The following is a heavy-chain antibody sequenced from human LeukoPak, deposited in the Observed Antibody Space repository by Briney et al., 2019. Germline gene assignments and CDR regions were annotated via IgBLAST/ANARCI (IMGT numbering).Heavy chain of an antibody. D-gene: IGHD3-10*01. V-gene: IGHV3-48*04. Sequence: GGSLRLSCAASGFTFSTYAMNWVLQAPGKGLEWVSYISSSSGSIYYADSVKGRFTISRDNAKNSLYVQMNSLRAEDTAVYYCARGLTMVRGVLRWFDPWGQGTLVTVSS. CDR1: GFTFSTYA. CDR3: ARGLTMVRGVLRWFDP. CDR2: ISSSSGSI. J-gene: IGHJ5*02.